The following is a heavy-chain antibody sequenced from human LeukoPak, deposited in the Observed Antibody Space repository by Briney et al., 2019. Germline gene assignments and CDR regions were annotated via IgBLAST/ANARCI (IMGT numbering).Heavy chain of an antibody. D-gene: IGHD6-13*01. CDR3: ARDLAAAGTIDP. Sequence: PSETLSLTCTVSGGSISSYYWNWIRQPPGKGLEWIGEINHSGSTNYNPSLKSRVTISVDTSKNQFSLKLSSVTAADTAVYYCARDLAAAGTIDPWGQGTLVTVSS. CDR1: GGSISSYY. CDR2: INHSGST. J-gene: IGHJ5*02. V-gene: IGHV4-59*01.